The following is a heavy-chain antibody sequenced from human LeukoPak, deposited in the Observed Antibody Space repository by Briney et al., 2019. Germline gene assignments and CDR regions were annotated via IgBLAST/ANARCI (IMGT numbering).Heavy chain of an antibody. CDR2: INQSGST. CDR1: GGTFSDYY. V-gene: IGHV4-34*01. Sequence: PSETLSLTCAVYGGTFSDYYWTWIRQPPGKGLEWIGEINQSGSTNYNPSIESRVIISVDTSKNQFSLKLSSVTAADTAVYYCASFTITYNPFDYWGQGTLVTVSS. J-gene: IGHJ4*02. D-gene: IGHD3-10*01. CDR3: ASFTITYNPFDY.